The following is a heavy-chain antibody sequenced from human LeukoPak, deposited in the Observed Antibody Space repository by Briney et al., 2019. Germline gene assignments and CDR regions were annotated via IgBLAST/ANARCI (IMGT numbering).Heavy chain of an antibody. J-gene: IGHJ6*02. CDR3: ARLVAAAPYYGMDV. D-gene: IGHD6-13*01. CDR2: IYYSGST. Sequence: SETLSLTCTVFGGSISSSSYYWGWIRQPPGKGLEWIGSIYYSGSTYYNPSLKSRVTISVDTSKNQFSLKLSSVTAADTAVYYCARLVAAAPYYGMDVWGQGTTVTVSS. CDR1: GGSISSSSYY. V-gene: IGHV4-39*01.